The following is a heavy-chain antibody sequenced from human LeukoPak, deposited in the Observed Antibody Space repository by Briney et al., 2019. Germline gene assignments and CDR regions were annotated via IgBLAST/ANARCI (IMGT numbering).Heavy chain of an antibody. D-gene: IGHD3-16*01. Sequence: SETLSLTCTVSGYSISSGYYWGWIRQPPGKGLEWIGSIYHSGSTYYNPSLKSRVTISVDTSKNQFSLKLSSVTAADTAVYYCARAHYDYVWGSQARDYYYYYMDVWGKGTTVTVSS. V-gene: IGHV4-38-2*02. J-gene: IGHJ6*03. CDR1: GYSISSGYY. CDR2: IYHSGST. CDR3: ARAHYDYVWGSQARDYYYYYMDV.